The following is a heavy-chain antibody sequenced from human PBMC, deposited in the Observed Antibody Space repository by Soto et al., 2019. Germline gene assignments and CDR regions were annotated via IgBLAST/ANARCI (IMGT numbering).Heavy chain of an antibody. CDR1: GFTFSSYA. CDR2: ISYDGSNK. D-gene: IGHD1-1*01. V-gene: IGHV3-30*18. Sequence: QVQLVESGGGVVQPGKSLRLSCAASGFTFSSYATHWVRQAPGKGLEWVAVISYDGSNKYYADSVKGRFTISRDNSENTLYLQMNSLRPEDTAVYYCAKDAGLGTFTERGYYYYYGMDVWGQGTTVTVSS. J-gene: IGHJ6*02. CDR3: AKDAGLGTFTERGYYYYYGMDV.